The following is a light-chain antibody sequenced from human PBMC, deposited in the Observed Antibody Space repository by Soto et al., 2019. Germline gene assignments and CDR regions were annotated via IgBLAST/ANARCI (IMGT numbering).Light chain of an antibody. V-gene: IGKV1-33*01. CDR2: DAS. CDR3: QHYDNLPIFT. J-gene: IGKJ3*01. CDR1: QDISNY. Sequence: DIQMTQSPSFLSASVGDRVTITCQASQDISNYLNWYQQKPGKAPKLLIYDASNLETGVPSRFSGSGSGTDFTFTISSLQPEDIATYYCQHYDNLPIFTFGPGTKVDIK.